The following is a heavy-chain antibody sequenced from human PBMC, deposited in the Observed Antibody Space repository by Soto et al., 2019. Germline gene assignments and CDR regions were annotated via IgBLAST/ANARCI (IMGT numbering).Heavy chain of an antibody. D-gene: IGHD1-1*01. CDR3: AHRRQKNWFDP. CDR1: GYTFTSYA. V-gene: IGHV1-3*01. Sequence: ASVKVSCKASGYTFTSYAMHWVRQAPGQRLEWMGWINAGNGNTKYSQKFQGRLTITKDTSKNQVVLTMTNMDPVDTATYYCAHRRQKNWFDPWGQGTLVTVSS. CDR2: INAGNGNT. J-gene: IGHJ5*02.